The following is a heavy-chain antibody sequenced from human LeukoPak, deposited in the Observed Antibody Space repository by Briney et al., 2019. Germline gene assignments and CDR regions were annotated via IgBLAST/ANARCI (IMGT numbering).Heavy chain of an antibody. CDR3: ARHSTFFGVVIIKCRFRGPFDY. CDR1: GGSISSGGYS. CDR2: IYHSGST. D-gene: IGHD3-3*01. Sequence: SETLSLTCAVSGGSISSGGYSWSWIRQPPGKGLEWIGYIYHSGSTYYNPSLKSRVTISVDTSKNQFSLKLSSVTAADTAVYYCARHSTFFGVVIIKCRFRGPFDYWGQGTLVTVSS. J-gene: IGHJ4*02. V-gene: IGHV4-30-2*01.